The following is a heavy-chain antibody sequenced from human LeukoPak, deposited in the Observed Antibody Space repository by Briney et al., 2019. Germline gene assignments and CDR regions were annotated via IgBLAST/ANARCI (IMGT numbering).Heavy chain of an antibody. CDR1: GGSISSGGYY. J-gene: IGHJ4*02. V-gene: IGHV4-31*03. D-gene: IGHD3-10*01. CDR2: IYYSGST. CDR3: ARGGANYGSGSYYGN. Sequence: SETLSLTCTVSGGSISSGGYYWSWIRQHPGMGLEWIGYIYYSGSTYYNPSLKSRVTISVDTSKNQFSLKLSSVTAADTAVYYCARGGANYGSGSYYGNWGQGTLVTVSS.